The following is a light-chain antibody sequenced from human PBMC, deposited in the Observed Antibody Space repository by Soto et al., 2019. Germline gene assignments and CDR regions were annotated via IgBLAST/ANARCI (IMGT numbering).Light chain of an antibody. J-gene: IGLJ1*01. CDR2: EVT. V-gene: IGLV2-8*01. CDR3: SSYVGSNNYV. Sequence: QSVLTQPPSASGSPGQSVTISCIGTSSDVGRYNFVSWYQHHPGKAPKLIIYEVTKRPSGVPDRFSGSKSGNTASLTVSGFQADDEADYFCSSYVGSNNYVFGTGTKLTVL. CDR1: SSDVGRYNF.